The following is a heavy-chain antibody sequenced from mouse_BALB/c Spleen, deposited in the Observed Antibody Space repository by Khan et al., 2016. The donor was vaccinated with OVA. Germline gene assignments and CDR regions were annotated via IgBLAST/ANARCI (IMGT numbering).Heavy chain of an antibody. Sequence: EVQLQESGPGLVKPSQSLSLTCTVTGYSITSDYAWNWIRQFPGNKLEWMGFISYSGNTKYNPSLKSRFSITRDTSKNQFFLQLNSVTTEDTATCYCARVYREDFDYWGQGTSLTVSS. CDR1: GYSITSDYA. CDR2: ISYSGNT. D-gene: IGHD2-14*01. V-gene: IGHV3-2*02. CDR3: ARVYREDFDY. J-gene: IGHJ2*02.